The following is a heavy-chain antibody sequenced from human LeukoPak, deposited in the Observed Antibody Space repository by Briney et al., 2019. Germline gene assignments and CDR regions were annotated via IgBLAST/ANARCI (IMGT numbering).Heavy chain of an antibody. V-gene: IGHV3-7*01. J-gene: IGHJ6*02. CDR2: IEQDGSEK. CDR3: AKDQVYSDSSGNHYYFYYGMDV. D-gene: IGHD3-22*01. Sequence: GGSLRLSCAASGLNFSKYWMNWVRQAPGKGLEWVANIEQDGSEKYYVASVEGRFTISRDNGKNLLYLEMNSLRAEDTAVYYCAKDQVYSDSSGNHYYFYYGMDVWGQGTTVTVSS. CDR1: GLNFSKYW.